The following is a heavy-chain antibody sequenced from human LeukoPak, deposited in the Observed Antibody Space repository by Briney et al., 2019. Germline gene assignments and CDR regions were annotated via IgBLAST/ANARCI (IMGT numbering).Heavy chain of an antibody. V-gene: IGHV4-39*01. CDR2: IYYSGST. Sequence: KPSETLSLTCTVSGGSISSSSYYWGWIRQPPGKGLEWIGSIYYSGSTYYNPSLKSRVTISVDTSKNQFSLKLSSVTAADTAVYYCARLPKRWGHCSSTSCQPLGYWGQGTLVTVSS. D-gene: IGHD2-2*01. J-gene: IGHJ4*02. CDR3: ARLPKRWGHCSSTSCQPLGY. CDR1: GGSISSSSYY.